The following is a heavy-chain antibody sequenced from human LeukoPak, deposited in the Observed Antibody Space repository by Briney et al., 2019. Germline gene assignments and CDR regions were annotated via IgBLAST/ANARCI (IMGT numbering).Heavy chain of an antibody. D-gene: IGHD1-26*01. Sequence: GGSLRLSCAASEFIFSSYAMGWVRQAPGKGLEWVSAISGIGDTTHYADSVKGRFTISRDNSKNTLFLQMDSLRGEDTAVYYCAKRVVVGATSPYSDFQHWGQGTLVTVSS. CDR3: AKRVVVGATSPYSDFQH. J-gene: IGHJ1*01. CDR1: EFIFSSYA. CDR2: ISGIGDTT. V-gene: IGHV3-23*01.